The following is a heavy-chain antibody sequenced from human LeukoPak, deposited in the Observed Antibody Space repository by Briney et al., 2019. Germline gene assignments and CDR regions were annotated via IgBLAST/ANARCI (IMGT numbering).Heavy chain of an antibody. CDR3: ARAPPYTYCSGGSCYPFDY. Sequence: GASVKVSCKASGYTFTSYAMHWVRQAPGQRLEWTGWINAGNGNTKYSQKFQGRVTITRDTSASTAYMELSSLRSEDTAVYYCARAPPYTYCSGGSCYPFDYWGQGTLVTVSS. CDR1: GYTFTSYA. V-gene: IGHV1-3*01. CDR2: INAGNGNT. D-gene: IGHD2-15*01. J-gene: IGHJ4*02.